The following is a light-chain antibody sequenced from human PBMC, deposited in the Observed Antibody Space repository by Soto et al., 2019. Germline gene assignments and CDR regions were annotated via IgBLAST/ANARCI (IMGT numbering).Light chain of an antibody. CDR2: GAS. Sequence: EIVMTQSPATLSVSPGERATLSCRANQSVSSNLAWYQQKPGQAPRLLISGASTRATGIPDRFSGSGSGTEFTLTISSLQSEDFAVYYCQPYNNWPLTFGGGTKVDIK. CDR1: QSVSSN. CDR3: QPYNNWPLT. J-gene: IGKJ4*01. V-gene: IGKV3-15*01.